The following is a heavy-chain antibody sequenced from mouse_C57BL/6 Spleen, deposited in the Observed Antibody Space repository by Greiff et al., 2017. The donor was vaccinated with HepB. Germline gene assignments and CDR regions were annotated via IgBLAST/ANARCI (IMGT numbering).Heavy chain of an antibody. J-gene: IGHJ4*01. CDR2: IYPGSGNT. CDR1: GYTFTDYY. V-gene: IGHV1-76*01. D-gene: IGHD1-1*01. Sequence: QVQLQQSGAELVRPGASVKLSCKASGYTFTDYYINWVKQRPGQGLEWIARIYPGSGNTYYNEKFKGKTTLTAEKSSSTAYMQLSSLTSEDSAVYFCGLLRTRGYYDMDYWGQGTSVTVAS. CDR3: GLLRTRGYYDMDY.